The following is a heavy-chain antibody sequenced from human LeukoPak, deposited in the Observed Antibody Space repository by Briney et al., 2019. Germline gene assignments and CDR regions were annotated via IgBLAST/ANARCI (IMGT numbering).Heavy chain of an antibody. V-gene: IGHV3-48*01. D-gene: IGHD1-26*01. CDR2: ISSSSSTI. CDR3: ASETWIVGATPPAFDI. Sequence: PGGSLRLSCAASGFTFSSYSMNWVRQAPGKGLEWVSYISSSSSTIYYADSVKGRFTISRDNAKNSLYLQMNSLRAEDTAVYYCASETWIVGATPPAFDIWGQGTMVTVSS. J-gene: IGHJ3*02. CDR1: GFTFSSYS.